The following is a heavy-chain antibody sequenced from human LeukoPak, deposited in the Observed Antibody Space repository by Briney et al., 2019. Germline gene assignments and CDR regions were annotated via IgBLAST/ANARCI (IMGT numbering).Heavy chain of an antibody. CDR1: GFALNTYA. Sequence: PGGSLRLSCAASGFALNTYAMHWVRQAPGQGLEWVALICHDGSDKFYSNSVRGQFTISRDNSKNTVSLQMNNLRPEDTSVYHCAREMFGSGSYPDFWGQGTLVTVSS. CDR3: AREMFGSGSYPDF. D-gene: IGHD3-10*01. J-gene: IGHJ4*02. V-gene: IGHV3-33*01. CDR2: ICHDGSDK.